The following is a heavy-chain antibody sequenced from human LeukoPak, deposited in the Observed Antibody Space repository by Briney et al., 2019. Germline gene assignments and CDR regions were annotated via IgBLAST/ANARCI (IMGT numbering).Heavy chain of an antibody. D-gene: IGHD5-18*01. CDR3: ARELMVDTVYHFDY. Sequence: GSLRLSCAASGFTFSTYWMSWVRQAPGKGLEWVANIKQDGSENYYVDSVKGRFTISRDNAKNSLYLQMNSLRAEDTAVYYCARELMVDTVYHFDYWGQGTLVTVSS. J-gene: IGHJ4*02. CDR2: IKQDGSEN. V-gene: IGHV3-7*01. CDR1: GFTFSTYW.